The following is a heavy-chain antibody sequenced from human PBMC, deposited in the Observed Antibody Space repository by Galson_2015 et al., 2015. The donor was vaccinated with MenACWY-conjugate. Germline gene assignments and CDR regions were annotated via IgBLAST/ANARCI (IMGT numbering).Heavy chain of an antibody. CDR2: IYPSGNT. J-gene: IGHJ4*02. CDR1: GGSVNTGDSY. Sequence: LSLTCTVSGGSVNTGDSYWCWIRQPAGKELEWIGQIYPSGNTNYNPSLRSRVTISLDTSKNQFSLELNSVTAADTAVYYRAREFHYWGQGILVTVSS. CDR3: AREFHY. V-gene: IGHV4-61*09.